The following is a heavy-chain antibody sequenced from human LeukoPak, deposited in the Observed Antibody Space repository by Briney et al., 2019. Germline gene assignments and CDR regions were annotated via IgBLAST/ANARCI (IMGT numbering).Heavy chain of an antibody. CDR3: ARDSSPVVVPAATIDY. D-gene: IGHD2-2*01. Sequence: PGGSLRLSCAASGFTFSSYWMSWVRQAPGRGVEWVANIKQDGSEKYYVDSVKGRFTISRDNAKNSLYLQMNSLRAEDTAVYYCARDSSPVVVPAATIDYWGQGTLVTVSS. V-gene: IGHV3-7*01. CDR1: GFTFSSYW. CDR2: IKQDGSEK. J-gene: IGHJ4*02.